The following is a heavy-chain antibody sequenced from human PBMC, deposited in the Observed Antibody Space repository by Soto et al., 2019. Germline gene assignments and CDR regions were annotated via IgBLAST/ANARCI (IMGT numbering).Heavy chain of an antibody. Sequence: GGSLRLSCAASGFTFDDYAMHWVRQAPGKGLEWVSGISWNSGSIGYADSVKGRFTISTDNAKNSLYLQRNSLRAEDTALDYCAKDSSGWYEALEHWGQGTLVTVSS. CDR2: ISWNSGSI. CDR3: AKDSSGWYEALEH. J-gene: IGHJ1*01. D-gene: IGHD6-19*01. V-gene: IGHV3-9*01. CDR1: GFTFDDYA.